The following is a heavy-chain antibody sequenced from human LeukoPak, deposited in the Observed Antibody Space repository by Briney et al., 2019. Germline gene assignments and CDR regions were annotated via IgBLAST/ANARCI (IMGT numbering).Heavy chain of an antibody. CDR3: ARDISTIFGVASS. Sequence: GASVKVSCKASGGTFSSYTISLVRQAPGQGLEWMGRIIPILGIANYAQKFQGRVTITADKSTSTAYMELSSLRSEDTAVYYCARDISTIFGVASSWGQGTLVTVSS. D-gene: IGHD3-3*01. CDR1: GGTFSSYT. V-gene: IGHV1-69*04. J-gene: IGHJ5*02. CDR2: IIPILGIA.